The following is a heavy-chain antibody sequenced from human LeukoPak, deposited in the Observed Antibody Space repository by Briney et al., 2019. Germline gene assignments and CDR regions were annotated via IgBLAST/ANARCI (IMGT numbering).Heavy chain of an antibody. CDR3: ARGQWLRPYYYYGMDV. Sequence: GASVKVSCKASGGTFSSYAISWVRQAPGQGLEWMGGIIPILGTANYAQKFQGRVTITADKSTSTAYMELSSLRSEDTAVYYCARGQWLRPYYYYGMDVWGKGTTVTVSS. CDR2: IIPILGTA. J-gene: IGHJ6*04. V-gene: IGHV1-69*06. D-gene: IGHD5-12*01. CDR1: GGTFSSYA.